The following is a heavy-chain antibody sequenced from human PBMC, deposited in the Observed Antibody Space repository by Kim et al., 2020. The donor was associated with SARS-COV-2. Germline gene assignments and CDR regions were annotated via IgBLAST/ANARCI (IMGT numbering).Heavy chain of an antibody. J-gene: IGHJ6*02. V-gene: IGHV1-46*01. D-gene: IGHD5-12*01. CDR3: ARDWVATDFYYYYGMDV. CDR2: INPSGGST. Sequence: ASVKVSCKASGYTFTSYYMHWVRQAPGQGLEWMAIINPSGGSTSYAQKFQGRVTMTRDTSTSTVYMELSSLRSEDTAVYYCARDWVATDFYYYYGMDVWGQGTTVTVSS. CDR1: GYTFTSYY.